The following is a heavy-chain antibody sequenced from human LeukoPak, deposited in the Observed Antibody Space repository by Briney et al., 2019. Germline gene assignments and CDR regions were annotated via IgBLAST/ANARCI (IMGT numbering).Heavy chain of an antibody. CDR1: GFTFSSYW. J-gene: IGHJ4*02. D-gene: IGHD2-21*02. CDR3: ARDQGYCGGDCYVELGY. CDR2: INIDGSST. V-gene: IGHV3-74*01. Sequence: GGSLRLSCVASGFTFSSYWMHWVRQAPGKGLVWVSRINIDGSSTSYADSVKGRFNISRDNAKNTLYLQMNRLRAEDTAVYYCARDQGYCGGDCYVELGYWGQGILVTVSS.